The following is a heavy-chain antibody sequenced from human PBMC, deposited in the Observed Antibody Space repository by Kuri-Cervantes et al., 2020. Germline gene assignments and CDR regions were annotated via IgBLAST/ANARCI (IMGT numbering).Heavy chain of an antibody. CDR3: ARIVVVPAANHYYFDY. CDR1: GFTFSLYS. Sequence: GGSLRLSCAASGFTFSLYSMNWVRQAPGRGLEWVSAISGSGGSTYYADSVKGRFTISRDNSKNTLYLQMNSLRAEDTAVYYCARIVVVPAANHYYFDYWGQGTLVTVSS. D-gene: IGHD2-2*01. J-gene: IGHJ4*02. V-gene: IGHV3-23*01. CDR2: ISGSGGST.